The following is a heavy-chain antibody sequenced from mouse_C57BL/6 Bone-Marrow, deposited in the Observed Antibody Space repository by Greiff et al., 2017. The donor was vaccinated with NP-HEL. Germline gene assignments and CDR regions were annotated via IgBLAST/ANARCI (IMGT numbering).Heavy chain of an antibody. CDR3: ARHILDITTVVDYFDY. V-gene: IGHV5-6*01. Sequence: DVHLVESGGDLVKPGGSLKLSCAASGFTFSSYGMSWVRQTPDKRLEWVATISSGGSYTYYPDSVKGRFTISRDNAKNTLYLQMSSLKSEDTAMYYCARHILDITTVVDYFDYWGQGTTLTVSS. J-gene: IGHJ2*01. D-gene: IGHD1-1*01. CDR1: GFTFSSYG. CDR2: ISSGGSYT.